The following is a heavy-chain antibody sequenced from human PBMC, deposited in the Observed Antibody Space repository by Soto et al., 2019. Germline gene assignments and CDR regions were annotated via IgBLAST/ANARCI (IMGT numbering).Heavy chain of an antibody. D-gene: IGHD4-4*01. CDR1: GFTFSSYT. J-gene: IGHJ6*02. CDR2: ISSSTSYK. CDR3: ARDYSSQTSYYYYDMDV. Sequence: GGSLRLSCAASGFTFSSYTMNWVRLAPGKGLEWVSSISSSTSYKYYADSVKGRFTISRDNAKNSLYLQMNSLRAEDTAVYYCARDYSSQTSYYYYDMDVWGQGTTVTVSS. V-gene: IGHV3-21*01.